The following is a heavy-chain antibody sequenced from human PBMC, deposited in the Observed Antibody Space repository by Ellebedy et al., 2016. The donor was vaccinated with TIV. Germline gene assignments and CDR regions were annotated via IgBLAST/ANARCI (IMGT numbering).Heavy chain of an antibody. CDR3: ARGGTSWDY. D-gene: IGHD1-14*01. Sequence: GESLKISCAASEFSFRSYWMTWVRQAPGKGLEWVVNIEEDGSEKYYVDSVKGRFTISRDNAKNSLYLQMKSLRAEDTDVYYCARGGTSWDYWGQGTLVTVSS. CDR1: EFSFRSYW. V-gene: IGHV3-7*03. CDR2: IEEDGSEK. J-gene: IGHJ4*02.